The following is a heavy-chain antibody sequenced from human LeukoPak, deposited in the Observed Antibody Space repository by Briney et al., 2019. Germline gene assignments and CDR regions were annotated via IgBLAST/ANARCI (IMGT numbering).Heavy chain of an antibody. CDR2: IYTSGST. CDR3: ARDLWDLRFGERTNWYFDL. CDR1: GGSISSYY. D-gene: IGHD3-10*01. V-gene: IGHV4-4*07. J-gene: IGHJ2*01. Sequence: SETLSLTCTVSGGSISSYYWSWIRQPAGKGLERIGRIYTSGSTNYNPSLKSRVTMSVDTSKNQFSLKLSSVTAADTAGYYCARDLWDLRFGERTNWYFDLWGRGTLVTVSS.